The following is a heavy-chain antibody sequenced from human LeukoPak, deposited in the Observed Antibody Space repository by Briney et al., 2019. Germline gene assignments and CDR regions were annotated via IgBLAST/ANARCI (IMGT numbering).Heavy chain of an antibody. D-gene: IGHD6-19*01. CDR3: ARAHSSSDYFDY. J-gene: IGHJ4*02. CDR2: IYSGGST. Sequence: PGGSLRLSCAASGLSFSSYGMNWVRQAPGKGLEWVSVIYSGGSTYYADSVKGRFTISRDNSKNMLYLQMNSLRAEDTAVYYCARAHSSSDYFDYWGQGTLVTVSS. CDR1: GLSFSSYG. V-gene: IGHV3-53*01.